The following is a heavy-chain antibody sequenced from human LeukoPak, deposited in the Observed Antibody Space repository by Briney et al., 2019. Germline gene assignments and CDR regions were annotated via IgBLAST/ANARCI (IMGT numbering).Heavy chain of an antibody. D-gene: IGHD3-16*01. CDR1: GFTFSDSY. J-gene: IGHJ4*02. V-gene: IGHV3-72*01. CDR3: VRTNFGDLRLFDY. CDR2: VRKKTNSYTT. Sequence: PGGSLRLSCSASGFTFSDSYMDSVRQAPGKGLGWVDRVRKKTNSYTTEYAASVKDRFTISRDDSKNSLYLQMNGLKTEDTAVYYCVRTNFGDLRLFDYWGQGTLVTVSS.